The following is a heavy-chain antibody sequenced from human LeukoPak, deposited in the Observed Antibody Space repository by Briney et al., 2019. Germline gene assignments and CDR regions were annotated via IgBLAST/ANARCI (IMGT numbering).Heavy chain of an antibody. J-gene: IGHJ4*02. CDR1: GFTFSSHG. CDR3: ARESYDSSGYYPRDFDY. Sequence: PGASLRLSCAASGFTFSSHGMNWVRQAPGKGLEWVSSVSSSSRYMYYADSVQGRFTIFRDNAEDSLFLQMNSLRAEGTAVYYCARESYDSSGYYPRDFDYWGQGTLVTVSS. V-gene: IGHV3-21*01. D-gene: IGHD3-22*01. CDR2: VSSSSRYM.